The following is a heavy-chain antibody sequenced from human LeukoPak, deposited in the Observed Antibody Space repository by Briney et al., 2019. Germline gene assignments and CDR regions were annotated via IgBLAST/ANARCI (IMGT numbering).Heavy chain of an antibody. J-gene: IGHJ4*02. CDR3: AKLYGDFDY. CDR2: ISYDGSNK. CDR1: RFTFSNYG. Sequence: GGSLRLSCIASRFTFSNYGMHWVRQAPGKGLEWVSVISYDGSNKYYADSVKGRFTISRDNSKNTLYLQMNSLSAEDTAVYYCAKLYGDFDYWGQGTLVTVSS. V-gene: IGHV3-30*18. D-gene: IGHD4-17*01.